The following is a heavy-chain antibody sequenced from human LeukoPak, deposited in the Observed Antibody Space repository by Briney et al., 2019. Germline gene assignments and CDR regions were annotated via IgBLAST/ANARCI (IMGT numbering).Heavy chain of an antibody. CDR1: GFTFSSYS. V-gene: IGHV3-21*04. CDR3: ASPLLDDAFDI. Sequence: GGSLRLSCAASGFTFSSYSMNWVRQAPGKGLEWVSSISSSSSYIYYADSVKGRFTISRDNAKNSLYLQMNSLRAEDTALYYCASPLLDDAFDIWGQGTMVTVSS. J-gene: IGHJ3*02. CDR2: ISSSSSYI. D-gene: IGHD3-9*01.